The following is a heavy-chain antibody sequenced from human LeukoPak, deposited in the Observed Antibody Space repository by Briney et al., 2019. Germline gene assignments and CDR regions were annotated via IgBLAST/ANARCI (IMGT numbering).Heavy chain of an antibody. Sequence: PSETLSLTCTVSGYSISSGYYWGWIRQPPGKGLEWIGSIYHSGSTYYNPSLKSRVTISVDTSKNQFSLKLSSVTAADTAVYYCATSINGYSYGYYFDYWGQGTLVTVSS. D-gene: IGHD5-18*01. J-gene: IGHJ4*02. V-gene: IGHV4-38-2*02. CDR3: ATSINGYSYGYYFDY. CDR1: GYSISSGYY. CDR2: IYHSGST.